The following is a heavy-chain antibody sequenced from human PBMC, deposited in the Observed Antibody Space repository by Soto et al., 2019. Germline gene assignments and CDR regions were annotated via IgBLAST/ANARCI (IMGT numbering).Heavy chain of an antibody. J-gene: IGHJ4*02. Sequence: QVQLLQSGAEVKKPGASVRVSCKASGYSFTRFGISWVRQAPGQGLEWVGRISTYNGNTKYAQKREGRVTVSTDTSTSSVYMELRSLRSDDTAVYYCSRDPPYSTSPLVFDYWGQGTLLTVSS. CDR2: ISTYNGNT. V-gene: IGHV1-18*01. CDR1: GYSFTRFG. CDR3: SRDPPYSTSPLVFDY. D-gene: IGHD6-6*01.